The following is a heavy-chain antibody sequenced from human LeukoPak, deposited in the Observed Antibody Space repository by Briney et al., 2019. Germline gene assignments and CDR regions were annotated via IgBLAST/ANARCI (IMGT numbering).Heavy chain of an antibody. CDR2: IRYDGSNK. Sequence: GGSLRLSCAASGFTFSTYNMNWVRQAPGKGLEWVAFIRYDGSNKYYADSVKGRFTISRDNSKNTLYLQMNSLRAEDTAVYYCAKDRAHSGPDAFDIWGQGTMVTVSS. CDR3: AKDRAHSGPDAFDI. V-gene: IGHV3-30*02. D-gene: IGHD1-14*01. J-gene: IGHJ3*02. CDR1: GFTFSTYN.